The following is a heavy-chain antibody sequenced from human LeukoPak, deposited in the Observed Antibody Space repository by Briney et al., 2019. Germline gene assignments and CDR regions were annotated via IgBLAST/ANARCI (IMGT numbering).Heavy chain of an antibody. V-gene: IGHV4-4*09. D-gene: IGHD1-1*01. CDR3: ARQLGARGPFDY. Sequence: SETLSLTCAVSGGSISGYFWSWSRQPPGKGLEWIGYIYTSGSTNYNPSLKSRVTISVDTSKNQFSLKLSSVTAADTAVYYCARQLGARGPFDYWGQGTLVTVSS. J-gene: IGHJ4*02. CDR1: GGSISGYF. CDR2: IYTSGST.